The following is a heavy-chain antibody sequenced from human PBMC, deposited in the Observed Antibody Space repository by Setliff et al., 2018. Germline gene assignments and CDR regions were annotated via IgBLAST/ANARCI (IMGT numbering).Heavy chain of an antibody. Sequence: SVKVSCKASGGTFSTYGITWVRQAPGQGLEWVGGIMPIFGTINYAQKFQGRVTITADESTSTVYMELSSLRSDDTALYYCAREEGYYYVSTDYYYYMDVWGKGTTVTVSS. CDR1: GGTFSTYG. CDR2: IMPIFGTI. D-gene: IGHD3-22*01. V-gene: IGHV1-69*13. J-gene: IGHJ6*03. CDR3: AREEGYYYVSTDYYYYMDV.